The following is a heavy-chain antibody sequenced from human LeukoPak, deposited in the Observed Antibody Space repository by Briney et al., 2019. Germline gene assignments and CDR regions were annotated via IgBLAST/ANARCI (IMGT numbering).Heavy chain of an antibody. V-gene: IGHV4-4*07. CDR2: IYTSGST. J-gene: IGHJ6*03. CDR3: ARAPLYDSSGYPYTTGYYMDV. Sequence: PSETLSLTCTVSGGSISSYYWSWIRQPAGKGLEWIGRIYTSGSTNYNPSLKSRVTMSVDTSKNQFSLKLSSVTAADTAVYYCARAPLYDSSGYPYTTGYYMDVWGKGTTVTVSS. D-gene: IGHD3-22*01. CDR1: GGSISSYY.